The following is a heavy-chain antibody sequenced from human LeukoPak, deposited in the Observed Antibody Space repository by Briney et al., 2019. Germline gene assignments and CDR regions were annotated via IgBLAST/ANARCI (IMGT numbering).Heavy chain of an antibody. CDR3: ASDLEWEGDYYGMDV. CDR2: ISSSSSYI. Sequence: GGSPRLSCAASGFTFSSYSMNWVRQAPGKGLEWVSSISSSSSYIYYVDSVKGRFTISRDNAKNSLYLQMNSLRAEDTAVYYCASDLEWEGDYYGMDVWGQGTTVTVSS. D-gene: IGHD3-3*01. CDR1: GFTFSSYS. V-gene: IGHV3-21*01. J-gene: IGHJ6*02.